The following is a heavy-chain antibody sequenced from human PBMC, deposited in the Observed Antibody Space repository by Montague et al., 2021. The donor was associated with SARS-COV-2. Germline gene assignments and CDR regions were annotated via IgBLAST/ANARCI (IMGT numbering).Heavy chain of an antibody. CDR3: AVNSNYYYYYGMDV. J-gene: IGHJ6*02. CDR2: IYHSGST. D-gene: IGHD4-11*01. V-gene: IGHV4-38-2*02. CDR1: GYPISSGYY. Sequence: SETLSLTCTVSGYPISSGYYWGWIRQPPGKGLEWIGSIYHSGSTYYNPPLKSRVTISVDTSKNQFSLKLSSVTAADTAVYYCAVNSNYYYYYGMDVWGQGTTVTVSS.